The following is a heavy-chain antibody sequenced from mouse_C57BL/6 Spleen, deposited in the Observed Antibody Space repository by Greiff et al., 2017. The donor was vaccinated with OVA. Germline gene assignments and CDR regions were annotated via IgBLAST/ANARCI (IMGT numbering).Heavy chain of an antibody. CDR1: GFTFSDYG. CDR2: ISSGSSTI. D-gene: IGHD1-1*01. J-gene: IGHJ1*03. V-gene: IGHV5-17*01. CDR3: ARTYGSRGHWYFDV. Sequence: EVMLVESGGGLVKPGGSLKLSCAASGFTFSDYGMHWVRQAPEKGLEWVAYISSGSSTIYYADTVKGRFTISRDNAKNTLFLQMTRLRSVDTAMYYCARTYGSRGHWYFDVWGTGTTVTVSS.